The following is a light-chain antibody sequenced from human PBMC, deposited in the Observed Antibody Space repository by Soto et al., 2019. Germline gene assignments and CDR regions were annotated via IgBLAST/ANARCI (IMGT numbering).Light chain of an antibody. Sequence: QSALTQPPSASGSPGQSVTISCTGTSSDVGGYNYVSWYQQHPDKAPKLMIYEVSKRPSGVPDRFSGSKSGNTASLTVSGRQAEDEADYYCSSYAGSNNLVFGGGTKVTVL. CDR2: EVS. J-gene: IGLJ3*02. CDR3: SSYAGSNNLV. CDR1: SSDVGGYNY. V-gene: IGLV2-8*01.